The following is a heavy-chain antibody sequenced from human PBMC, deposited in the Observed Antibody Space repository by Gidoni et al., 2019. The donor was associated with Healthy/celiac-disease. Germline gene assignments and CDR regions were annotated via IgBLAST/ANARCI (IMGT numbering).Heavy chain of an antibody. Sequence: EVQLVESGGGSVRAGGSLRPSCAAARFTLRNAWTSWVRQAPGKGLEWVGRIKSKTDGGTTDYAAPVKGRFTISRDDSKNTLYLQMNSLKTEDTAVYYCTTDLGYCSGGSCYDGYWGQGTLVTVSS. CDR2: IKSKTDGGTT. J-gene: IGHJ4*02. D-gene: IGHD2-15*01. CDR3: TTDLGYCSGGSCYDGY. CDR1: RFTLRNAW. V-gene: IGHV3-15*01.